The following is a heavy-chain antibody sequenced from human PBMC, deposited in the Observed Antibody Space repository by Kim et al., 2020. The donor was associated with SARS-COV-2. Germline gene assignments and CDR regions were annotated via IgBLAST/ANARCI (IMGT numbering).Heavy chain of an antibody. J-gene: IGHJ4*02. D-gene: IGHD2-2*01. CDR1: GFTFSGYD. V-gene: IGHV3-30*18. CDR2: ISTDGGKT. Sequence: GGSLRLSCAASGFTFSGYDMHWGRQAPGKGLEWVALISTDGGKTNYAGSVKGRFTISRDNSKKTLYLQMNSLTTEDTAVYYCWKDKYAGANRLESWGQGTLVTVSS. CDR3: WKDKYAGANRLES.